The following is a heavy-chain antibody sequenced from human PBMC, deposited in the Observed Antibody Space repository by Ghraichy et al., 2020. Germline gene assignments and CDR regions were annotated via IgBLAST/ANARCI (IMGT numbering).Heavy chain of an antibody. J-gene: IGHJ4*02. CDR1: GFTFGNYW. Sequence: GGSLRLSCAASGFTFGNYWMHWVRQVPGKGLLWVSRIKSDGSSPVYADSVRGRFTISRDNFKNTLYLQMDSLRAEDTAVYYCAKGESYYDFWSGYPYFDYWGQGTLVTVSS. V-gene: IGHV3-74*01. CDR2: IKSDGSSP. CDR3: AKGESYYDFWSGYPYFDY. D-gene: IGHD3-3*01.